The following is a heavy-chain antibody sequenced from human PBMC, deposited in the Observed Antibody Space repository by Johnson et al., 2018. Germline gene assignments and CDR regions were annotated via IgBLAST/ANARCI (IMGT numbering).Heavy chain of an antibody. V-gene: IGHV3-30*18. J-gene: IGHJ6*03. D-gene: IGHD1-14*01. CDR1: GATFSSHG. CDR2: ISYDGSNK. Sequence: QVQLVESGGGVVQPGRSLRLSCAASGATFSSHGMHWVRQAPGKGLEWVAVISYDGSNKYYADSVKGRFTISRDNSKNTLYLQLRSLRTEDTAVYYCAKNPDSYYYFYYMDVWGKGTTVTVSS. CDR3: AKNPDSYYYFYYMDV.